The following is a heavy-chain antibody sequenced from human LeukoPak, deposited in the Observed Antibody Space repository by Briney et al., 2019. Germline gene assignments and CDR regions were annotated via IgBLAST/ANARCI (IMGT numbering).Heavy chain of an antibody. CDR2: IYYSGGT. CDR3: ASSGYSYGYVSWFDP. J-gene: IGHJ5*02. CDR1: GGSISSYY. Sequence: SSETLSLTCTVSGGSISSYYWSWIRQPPGKGLEWIGYIYYSGGTNYNPSLKSRVTISVDTSKNQFSLKLSSVTAADTAVYYCASSGYSYGYVSWFDPWGQGTLVTVSS. D-gene: IGHD5-18*01. V-gene: IGHV4-59*01.